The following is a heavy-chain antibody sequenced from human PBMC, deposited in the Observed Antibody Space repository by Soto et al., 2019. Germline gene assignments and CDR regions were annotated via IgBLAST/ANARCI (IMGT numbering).Heavy chain of an antibody. CDR3: ARELYSGIAVAGTYHYYGMDV. CDR2: IGTAGDT. V-gene: IGHV3-13*01. J-gene: IGHJ6*02. CDR1: GFTFSSYD. D-gene: IGHD6-19*01. Sequence: GGSLRLSCAASGFTFSSYDMHWVRQATGKGLEWVSAIGTAGDTYYPGSVKGRFTISRENAKNSLYLQMNSLRAEDTAVYYCARELYSGIAVAGTYHYYGMDVWGQGPTVTVSS.